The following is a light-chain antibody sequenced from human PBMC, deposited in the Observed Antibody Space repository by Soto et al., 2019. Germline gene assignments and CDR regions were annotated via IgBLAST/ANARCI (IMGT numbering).Light chain of an antibody. CDR3: QQYNNWPLIT. CDR2: GAS. Sequence: EILLPQAPGTLSLSPAATPTLSCRASQSVSSNLAWYQQKPGQAPRLLIYGASTRATGIPARFSGSGSGTEFTLTISSLQSEDFAFYSCQQYNNWPLITFGQGTRLEIK. J-gene: IGKJ5*01. V-gene: IGKV3-15*01. CDR1: QSVSSN.